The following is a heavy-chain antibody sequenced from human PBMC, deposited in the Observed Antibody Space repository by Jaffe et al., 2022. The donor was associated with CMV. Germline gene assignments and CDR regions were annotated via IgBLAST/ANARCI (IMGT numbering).Heavy chain of an antibody. CDR2: IWYDGSNK. D-gene: IGHD2-21*01. J-gene: IGHJ6*02. Sequence: QVQLVESGGGVVQPGRSLRLSCAASGFTFSSYGMHWVRQAPGKGLEWVAVIWYDGSNKYYADSVKGRFTISRDNSKNTLYLQMNSLRAEDTAVYYCARVSLFFHGMDVWGQGTTVTVSS. CDR3: ARVSLFFHGMDV. V-gene: IGHV3-33*01. CDR1: GFTFSSYG.